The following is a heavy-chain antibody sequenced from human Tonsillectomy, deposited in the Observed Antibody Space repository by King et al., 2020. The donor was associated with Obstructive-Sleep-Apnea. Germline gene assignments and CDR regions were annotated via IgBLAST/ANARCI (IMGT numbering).Heavy chain of an antibody. D-gene: IGHD3-3*01. Sequence: VQLVESGGGVVQPGRSLRLSCAASGFTFSSYGMHWVRQAPGKGLEWVAVIWYDGSNKYYADSVKGRFTISRDNSKNTLYLQMNSLRAEDTAVYYCAKDGRRPVGGYYDFWSGYSYYYYGMDVWGQGTTVTVSS. CDR3: AKDGRRPVGGYYDFWSGYSYYYYGMDV. J-gene: IGHJ6*02. V-gene: IGHV3-33*06. CDR2: IWYDGSNK. CDR1: GFTFSSYG.